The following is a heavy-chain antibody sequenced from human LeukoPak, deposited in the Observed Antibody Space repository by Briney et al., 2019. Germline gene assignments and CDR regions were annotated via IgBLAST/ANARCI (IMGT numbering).Heavy chain of an antibody. V-gene: IGHV4-34*01. D-gene: IGHD5-12*01. J-gene: IGHJ4*02. CDR2: INHSGST. Sequence: SETLSLTCAVYGGSFSGYYWSWIRQPPGKGLEWIGEINHSGSTNYNPSLKSRVTISVDTSKNQFSLKLSSVTAADTAVYYCARSFFSVLVATKIFDYWGQGTLVTVSS. CDR1: GGSFSGYY. CDR3: ARSFFSVLVATKIFDY.